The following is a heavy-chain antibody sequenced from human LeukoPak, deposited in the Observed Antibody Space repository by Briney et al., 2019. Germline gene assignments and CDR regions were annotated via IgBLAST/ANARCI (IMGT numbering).Heavy chain of an antibody. CDR1: GFTFSSYS. D-gene: IGHD1-7*01. Sequence: GSLRLSCAASGFTFSSYSMNWVRQAPGKGLEWVSYISSSSSTIYYADSVKGRFTISRDNAKNSLYLQMNSLRADDTAVYYCTTVHWNYVQHYWGQGTLVTVSS. V-gene: IGHV3-48*04. CDR2: ISSSSSTI. J-gene: IGHJ4*02. CDR3: TTVHWNYVQHY.